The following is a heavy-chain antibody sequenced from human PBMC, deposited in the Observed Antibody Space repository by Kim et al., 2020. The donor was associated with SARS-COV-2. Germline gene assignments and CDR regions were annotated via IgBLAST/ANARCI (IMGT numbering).Heavy chain of an antibody. J-gene: IGHJ4*02. V-gene: IGHV3-9*01. CDR1: GFTFDDYA. Sequence: GGSLRLSCAASGFTFDDYAMHWVRQAPGKGLEWVSGISWNSGSIGYADSVKGRFTISRDNAKNSLYLQMNSLRAEDTALYYCAKGYGSGSFPYFDYWGQGTLVTVSS. CDR2: ISWNSGSI. D-gene: IGHD3-10*01. CDR3: AKGYGSGSFPYFDY.